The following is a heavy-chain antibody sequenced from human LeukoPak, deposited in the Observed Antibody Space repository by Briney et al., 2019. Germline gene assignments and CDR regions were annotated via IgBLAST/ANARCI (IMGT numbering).Heavy chain of an antibody. J-gene: IGHJ6*02. Sequence: SETLSLTCTVSGGSISSYYWSWIRQPPGKGLEWIGHIYYSGSTNYNPSLKSRLTISIDTSKNQFSLRLSSVTAEDTAVYYCARGVIVVVPAAPSHYYYGMDVWGQGTTVTVSS. CDR3: ARGVIVVVPAAPSHYYYGMDV. V-gene: IGHV4-59*01. CDR1: GGSISSYY. D-gene: IGHD2-2*01. CDR2: IYYSGST.